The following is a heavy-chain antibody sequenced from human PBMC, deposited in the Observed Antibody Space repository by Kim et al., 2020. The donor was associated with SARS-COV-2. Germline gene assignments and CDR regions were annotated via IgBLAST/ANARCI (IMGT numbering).Heavy chain of an antibody. CDR3: ARDGAGYNFHY. J-gene: IGHJ4*02. CDR2: T. Sequence: TNYNPSLKSRVTISVDTSKNQFSLKLSSVTAADTAVYYCARDGAGYNFHYWGQGTLVTVSS. V-gene: IGHV4-59*01. D-gene: IGHD5-12*01.